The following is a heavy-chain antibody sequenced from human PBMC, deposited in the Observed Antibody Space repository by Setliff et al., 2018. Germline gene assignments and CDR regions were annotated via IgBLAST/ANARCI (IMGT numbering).Heavy chain of an antibody. D-gene: IGHD3-3*01. CDR1: GYSFTSYW. CDR3: ARQYYNFWSGYSPKKGWFDP. J-gene: IGHJ5*02. Sequence: PGESLKISCKGSGYSFTSYWIGWVRQMPGKGLERMGIIYPGDSDTRYSPSFQGQVTISADKSISTAYLQWSSLKASDTAMYYCARQYYNFWSGYSPKKGWFDPWGQGTLVTVSS. V-gene: IGHV5-51*01. CDR2: IYPGDSDT.